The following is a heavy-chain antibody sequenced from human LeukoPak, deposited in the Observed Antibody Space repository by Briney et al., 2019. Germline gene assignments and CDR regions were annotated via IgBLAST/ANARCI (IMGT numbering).Heavy chain of an antibody. CDR3: ARRLGYWFDP. J-gene: IGHJ5*02. Sequence: SVKVSCKASGGTFISYAISWVRQAPGQGLEWMGGIIPILGTANYAQKFQGRVTITADESTSTAYMELSSLRSEDTAVYYCARRLGYWFDPWGQGTLVTVSS. V-gene: IGHV1-69*01. CDR2: IIPILGTA. D-gene: IGHD3-22*01. CDR1: GGTFISYA.